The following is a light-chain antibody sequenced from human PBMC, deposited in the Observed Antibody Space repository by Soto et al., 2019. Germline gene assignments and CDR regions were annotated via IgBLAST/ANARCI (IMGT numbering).Light chain of an antibody. V-gene: IGKV1-39*01. Sequence: DIQMTQSPSSLSASVGDRVTITCRASQPINTYLNWYQQEPGKAPKVLIYAAASLQSGVPSSFSGSGSGTDFTLTISSLQPEDFATYYCQQSYSTVTFGQGTKVEIK. CDR2: AAA. J-gene: IGKJ1*01. CDR3: QQSYSTVT. CDR1: QPINTY.